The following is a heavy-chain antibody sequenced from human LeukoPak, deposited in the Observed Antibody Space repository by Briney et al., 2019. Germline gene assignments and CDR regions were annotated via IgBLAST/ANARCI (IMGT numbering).Heavy chain of an antibody. J-gene: IGHJ3*02. CDR3: ARIYYDSSGYYDAFDI. CDR1: GFTFSSYE. CDR2: IKQDGSEK. V-gene: IGHV3-7*01. Sequence: PGGSLRLSCAASGFTFSSYEMNWVRQAPGKGLEWVANIKQDGSEKYYVDSVKGRFTISRDNAKNSLYLQMNSLRAEDTAVYYCARIYYDSSGYYDAFDIWGQGTMVTVSS. D-gene: IGHD3-22*01.